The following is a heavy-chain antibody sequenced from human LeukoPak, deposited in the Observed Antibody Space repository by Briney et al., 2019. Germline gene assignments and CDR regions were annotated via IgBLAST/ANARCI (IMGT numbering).Heavy chain of an antibody. J-gene: IGHJ6*03. D-gene: IGHD3-3*01. CDR2: VCGRGGTT. Sequence: PGGCLRLSRAPSGFTFCSYGMNWVRPAPRGGVERVSAVCGRGGTTYYAHSAKGRCTISRENSKNTLYFHMKSSRDDDTAVYFCARAKAVEYMDVWGKGTTVTIPS. V-gene: IGHV3-23*01. CDR1: GFTFCSYG. CDR3: ARAKAVEYMDV.